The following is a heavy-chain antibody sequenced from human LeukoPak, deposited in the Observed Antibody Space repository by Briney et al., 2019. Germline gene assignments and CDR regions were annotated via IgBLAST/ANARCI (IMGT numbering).Heavy chain of an antibody. CDR3: ASEIIAAAGYRDYYYYMDV. V-gene: IGHV4-61*02. CDR2: IYTSGST. Sequence: PSQTLSLTCTVSGGSISSGSYYWSWIRQPAGKGLEWIGRIYTSGSTNYNPSLKSRVTISVDTSKNQFSLKLSSVTAADTAVYYCASEIIAAAGYRDYYYYMDVWGKGTTVTISS. CDR1: GGSISSGSYY. D-gene: IGHD6-13*01. J-gene: IGHJ6*03.